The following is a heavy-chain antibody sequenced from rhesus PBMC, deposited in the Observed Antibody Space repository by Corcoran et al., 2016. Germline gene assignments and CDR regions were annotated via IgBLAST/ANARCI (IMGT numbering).Heavy chain of an antibody. CDR1: GYSISSGYY. J-gene: IGHJ2*01. CDR2: IYCSVGSN. Sequence: QVQLQESGPGLVKPSETLSLTCAVSGYSISSGYYWGCIRQPPWTGLELIGWIYCSVGSNYLNPSLKSRVTLSVDTSKNQFSLKLSSVTAADTALYYCARVGSSWSEWDTVGTEWYFDLWGPGTPITISS. V-gene: IGHV4S14*01. CDR3: ARVGSSWSEWDTVGTEWYFDL. D-gene: IGHD5-42*01.